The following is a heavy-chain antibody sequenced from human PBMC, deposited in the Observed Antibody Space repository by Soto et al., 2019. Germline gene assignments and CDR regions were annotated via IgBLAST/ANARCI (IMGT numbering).Heavy chain of an antibody. CDR3: ARLLGSYWYYYGMDV. D-gene: IGHD1-26*01. J-gene: IGHJ6*02. V-gene: IGHV5-51*01. CDR2: IYPGDSDT. CDR1: GYSFTSYW. Sequence: GESLKISCEASGYSFTSYWIGWVRQMPGKGLEWMGIIYPGDSDTRYSPSFQGQVTISADKSISTAYLQWSSLKASDTAMYYCARLLGSYWYYYGMDVWGQGTTVTVSS.